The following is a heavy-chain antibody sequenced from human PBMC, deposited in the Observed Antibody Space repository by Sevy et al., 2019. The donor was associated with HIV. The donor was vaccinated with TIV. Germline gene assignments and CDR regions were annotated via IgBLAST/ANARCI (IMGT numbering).Heavy chain of an antibody. CDR3: ASALSIAAAGTGLDY. V-gene: IGHV4-34*01. D-gene: IGHD6-13*01. J-gene: IGHJ4*02. CDR1: GGSFSGYY. Sequence: SETLSLTCAVYGGSFSGYYWSWIRQPPGKGLEWIGEINHSGSTNYNPFLKSRVTISVDTSKNQFSLKLSSVTAADTAVYYCASALSIAAAGTGLDYWGQGTLVTVSS. CDR2: INHSGST.